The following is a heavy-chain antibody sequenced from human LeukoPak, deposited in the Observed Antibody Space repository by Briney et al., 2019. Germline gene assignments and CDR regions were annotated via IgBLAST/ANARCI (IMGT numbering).Heavy chain of an antibody. J-gene: IGHJ5*02. Sequence: LPGGSLRLSCAVSGFTFSSYGMHWVRQAPGKGLEWVAVISYDGSNKYYADSVKGRFTISRDNSKNTLYLQMNSLRAEDTAVYYCAKDLEGYGTRGWFDPWGQGTLVTVSS. CDR3: AKDLEGYGTRGWFDP. CDR2: ISYDGSNK. D-gene: IGHD5-18*01. CDR1: GFTFSSYG. V-gene: IGHV3-30*18.